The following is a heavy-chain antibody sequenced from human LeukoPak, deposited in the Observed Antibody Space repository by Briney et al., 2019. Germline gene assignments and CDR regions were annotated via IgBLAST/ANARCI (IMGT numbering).Heavy chain of an antibody. CDR2: IRYDGSNK. Sequence: PGGSLRLSCAASGSSFSRYDIHWVRQAPGKGLEWVAFIRYDGSNKNYADSVKGRFTISRDNFMSTVYLQMNSLRAEDTAVYYCAKDRQTITIFGVVNTPRANFDYWGQGTLVTVSS. CDR3: AKDRQTITIFGVVNTPRANFDY. J-gene: IGHJ4*02. D-gene: IGHD3-3*01. V-gene: IGHV3-30*02. CDR1: GSSFSRYD.